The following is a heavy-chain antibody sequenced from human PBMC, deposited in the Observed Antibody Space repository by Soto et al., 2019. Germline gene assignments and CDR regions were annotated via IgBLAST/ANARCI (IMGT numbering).Heavy chain of an antibody. CDR3: VRFYGDYVNGVKRRYFDF. J-gene: IGHJ4*02. Sequence: SETLSLTCTVSGGSIGSFYWSWIRQSPGGTLEWIGYIYASRATTYNPSLEGRITMSVDIPNNEFSLDLSSMTAADTGVYYCVRFYGDYVNGVKRRYFDFWGQGTLVTVSS. CDR1: GGSIGSFY. CDR2: IYASRAT. V-gene: IGHV4-4*08. D-gene: IGHD4-17*01.